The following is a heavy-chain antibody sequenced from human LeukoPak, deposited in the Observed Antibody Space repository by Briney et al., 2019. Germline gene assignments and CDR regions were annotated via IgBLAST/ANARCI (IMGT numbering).Heavy chain of an antibody. CDR2: IYSDGSTT. CDR1: GSTFSYYW. J-gene: IGHJ3*02. Sequence: GGSLRLSCAASGSTFSYYWMHWVRQPPGKGLEWVSRIYSDGSTTRYADSVKDRFTIARDNAKNTLFLQMNSLRAGDTAVYYCARDLGGGDAFDIWGQGTMVTVSS. D-gene: IGHD3-16*01. V-gene: IGHV3-74*01. CDR3: ARDLGGGDAFDI.